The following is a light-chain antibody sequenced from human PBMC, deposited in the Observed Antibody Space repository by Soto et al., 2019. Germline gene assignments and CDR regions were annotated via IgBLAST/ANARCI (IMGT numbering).Light chain of an antibody. J-gene: IGLJ2*01. CDR3: SSYTSSSTVV. CDR1: SSDVGVYNY. Sequence: QSALTQPASASGTPGQWITISCTGTSSDVGVYNYVSWYQQHPGTAPKLMIYEVSNRPSGVSNRFSGSTSGYTASLTISGLQAEDEADYYCSSYTSSSTVVFGGGAKLTVL. CDR2: EVS. V-gene: IGLV2-14*01.